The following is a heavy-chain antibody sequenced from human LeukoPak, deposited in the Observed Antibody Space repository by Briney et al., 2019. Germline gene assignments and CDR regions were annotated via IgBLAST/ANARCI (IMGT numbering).Heavy chain of an antibody. J-gene: IGHJ3*02. CDR3: ARGVWFGERPDAFDI. Sequence: GGSLRLSCAASGLTFSSYWMHWVRQAPGKGLVWVSRINSGGSSTSYADSVKGRFTISRDNAKNTLSLQMSSLRAEDTAVYYCARGVWFGERPDAFDIWDQGTMVTVSS. CDR2: INSGGSST. CDR1: GLTFSSYW. D-gene: IGHD3-10*01. V-gene: IGHV3-74*01.